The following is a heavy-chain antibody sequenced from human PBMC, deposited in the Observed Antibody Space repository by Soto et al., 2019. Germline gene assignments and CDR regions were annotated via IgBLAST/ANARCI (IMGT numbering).Heavy chain of an antibody. D-gene: IGHD1-26*01. J-gene: IGHJ6*02. CDR1: GYSFTSYX. V-gene: IGHV5-10-1*01. CDR2: IDPSDSYT. CDR3: ARQGAQDQSYYGMDV. Sequence: SLKISCKGSGYSFTSYXIXXVRQMPGKGLEWMGRIDPSDSYTNYSPSFQGHVPISADKSIRTAYLQWSSLKASDTAMYYCARQGAQDQSYYGMDVWGQGTTVTVSS.